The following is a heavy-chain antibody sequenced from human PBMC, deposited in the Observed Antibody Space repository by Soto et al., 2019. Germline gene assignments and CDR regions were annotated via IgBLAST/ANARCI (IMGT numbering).Heavy chain of an antibody. CDR2: ISGSGGST. V-gene: IGHV3-23*01. CDR3: AKDPDTIVVVPAFSY. D-gene: IGHD2-21*02. J-gene: IGHJ4*02. Sequence: EVQMLESGGVLVQPGGSLRLSCSASGFTFSSYAMSWVRQAPGKGLEWVSAISGSGGSTYYADSVNGRFTISRDNSKNPLYLQMNSLRAEDTAVYYCAKDPDTIVVVPAFSYWCQGTLVTVSA. CDR1: GFTFSSYA.